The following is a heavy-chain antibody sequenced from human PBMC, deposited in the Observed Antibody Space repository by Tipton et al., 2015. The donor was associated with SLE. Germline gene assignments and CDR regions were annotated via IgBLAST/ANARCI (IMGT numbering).Heavy chain of an antibody. CDR2: IYHSGIT. CDR1: GGSIRSYY. D-gene: IGHD3-3*02. V-gene: IGHV4-59*01. J-gene: IGHJ5*02. Sequence: LRLSCTVSGGSIRSYYWTWIRQPPGKGLEWIAYIYHSGITNYNPSLQSRVTISIDTSKNQFSLTLTSVTAADTALYYCARGPPFMEWERNWFDPWGQGTQVTVSS. CDR3: ARGPPFMEWERNWFDP.